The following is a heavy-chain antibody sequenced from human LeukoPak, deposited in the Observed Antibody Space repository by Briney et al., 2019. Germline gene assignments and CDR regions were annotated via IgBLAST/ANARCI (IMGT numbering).Heavy chain of an antibody. CDR1: GFTFSGSA. CDR2: IRSKANSYAT. J-gene: IGHJ4*02. Sequence: PGGSLKLSCAASGFTFSGSAMHWVRQASGKGLEWVGRIRSKANSYATAYAASVKGRFTISRDDSKNTAYLQMNSLKTEDTAVYYCTRHSVPSGYPSVTSDYWGQGTLVSVSS. V-gene: IGHV3-73*01. D-gene: IGHD3-22*01. CDR3: TRHSVPSGYPSVTSDY.